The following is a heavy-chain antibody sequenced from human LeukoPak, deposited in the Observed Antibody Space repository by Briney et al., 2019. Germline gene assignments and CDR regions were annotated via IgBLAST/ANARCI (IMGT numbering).Heavy chain of an antibody. Sequence: SETLSLTCTVSGGSISSYYWSWIRQPPGKGLEWIGYIYYSGSTNYNPSLKSRVTISVDTSKNQFSLKLSSVTAADTAVYYCARGKGYYDFWSGSFDPWGQGTLVTVSP. J-gene: IGHJ5*02. D-gene: IGHD3-3*01. CDR2: IYYSGST. CDR3: ARGKGYYDFWSGSFDP. V-gene: IGHV4-59*01. CDR1: GGSISSYY.